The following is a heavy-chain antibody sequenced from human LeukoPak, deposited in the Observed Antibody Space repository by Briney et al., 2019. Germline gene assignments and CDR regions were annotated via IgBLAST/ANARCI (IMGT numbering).Heavy chain of an antibody. J-gene: IGHJ4*02. CDR1: GYTFTGYY. Sequence: ASVKVSCKASGYTFTGYYMHWVRQAPGQGLEWMGWINPNSGGTNYAQKFQGRVTMTRDTSISTAYMELSRLRSDDTAVYYCARDRGYSNFLFDYWGQGTLVTVSS. D-gene: IGHD4-11*01. CDR2: INPNSGGT. V-gene: IGHV1-2*02. CDR3: ARDRGYSNFLFDY.